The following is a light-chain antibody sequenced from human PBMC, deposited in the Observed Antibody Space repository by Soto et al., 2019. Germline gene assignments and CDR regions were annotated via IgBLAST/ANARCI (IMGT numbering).Light chain of an antibody. CDR2: GAS. Sequence: EIVLTQSPGTLSLSPGERATLSCRASQSVSSSYLGWYQQKPGQAPRLLIYGASTRATGIPDRFSGSGSGTDFTLTISSLDPEDVAVYYCQQYGGSSLYTFGQGTKLEIK. V-gene: IGKV3-20*01. CDR3: QQYGGSSLYT. CDR1: QSVSSSY. J-gene: IGKJ2*01.